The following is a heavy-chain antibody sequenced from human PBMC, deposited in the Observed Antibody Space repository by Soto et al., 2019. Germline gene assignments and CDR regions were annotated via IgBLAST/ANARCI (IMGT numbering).Heavy chain of an antibody. CDR3: ARGRWTQTTADYYLDY. V-gene: IGHV1-3*01. J-gene: IGHJ4*02. CDR1: GYTFSGYA. Sequence: VQLVQSGAEVKKPGAPVKVSCKASGYTFSGYALHWVRQAPGQRLEWMGWMNAGNGNTKYSQKFQGRVTITRDTSASTANIELSSQRSEDTAVYYCARGRWTQTTADYYLDYWGQGTLVTVSS. CDR2: MNAGNGNT. D-gene: IGHD1-1*01.